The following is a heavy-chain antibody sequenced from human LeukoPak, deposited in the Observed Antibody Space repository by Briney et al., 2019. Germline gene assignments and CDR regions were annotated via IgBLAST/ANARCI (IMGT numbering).Heavy chain of an antibody. CDR2: ISGSGGST. Sequence: PGGSLILSCAASGFTFSSYGMSWVRKAQGKGLEWVSAISGSGGSTYYADSVKGRFTISRDNAKNSLYLQMNSLRAEDTAVYYCARPRGNVEMATIPFDYWGQGTLVTISS. CDR3: ARPRGNVEMATIPFDY. J-gene: IGHJ4*02. CDR1: GFTFSSYG. V-gene: IGHV3-21*06. D-gene: IGHD5-24*01.